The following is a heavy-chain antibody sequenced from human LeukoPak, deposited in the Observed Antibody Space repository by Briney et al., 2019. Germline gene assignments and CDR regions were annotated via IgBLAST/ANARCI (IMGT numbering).Heavy chain of an antibody. V-gene: IGHV3-64*01. D-gene: IGHD3-10*01. CDR1: GFTFSSYA. CDR3: ARAYGSGSYYDY. J-gene: IGHJ4*02. CDR2: ISSNGGST. Sequence: GGSLRLSCAASGFTFSSYAMHWVRQAPGKGLEYVSAISSNGGSTYYANSVKGRFTISGDNSKNTLYLQMGSLRAEDMAVYYCARAYGSGSYYDYWGQGTLVTVSS.